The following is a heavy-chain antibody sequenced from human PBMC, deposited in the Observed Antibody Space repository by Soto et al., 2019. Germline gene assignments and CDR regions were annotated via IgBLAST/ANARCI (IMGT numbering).Heavy chain of an antibody. CDR2: ISRTGSTI. CDR3: GRDPELWDENVATRPSTYYYGMDV. Sequence: QMQLVESGGALVEPGGSLRLSCVASGLTFSDHYMSWIRQAPGKGLEWVSYISRTGSTIYYADSVRGRFTISRDNSKNSLYLQMDSLRAEDTAMYYCGRDPELWDENVATRPSTYYYGMDVWGQGTTVTVSS. J-gene: IGHJ6*02. V-gene: IGHV3-11*01. CDR1: GLTFSDHY. D-gene: IGHD3-16*01.